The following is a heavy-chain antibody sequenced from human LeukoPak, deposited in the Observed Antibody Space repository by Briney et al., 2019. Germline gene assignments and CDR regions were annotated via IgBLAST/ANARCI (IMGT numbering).Heavy chain of an antibody. CDR2: IYSGGST. J-gene: IGHJ4*02. CDR1: GFTFSDYY. V-gene: IGHV3-66*01. CDR3: AREEYGDYGFDY. D-gene: IGHD4-17*01. Sequence: GGSLRLSCAASGFTFSDYYMSWIRQAPGKGLEWVSVIYSGGSTYYADSVKGRFTISRDNAKNSLYLQMNSLRAEDTAVYYCAREEYGDYGFDYWGQGTLVTVSS.